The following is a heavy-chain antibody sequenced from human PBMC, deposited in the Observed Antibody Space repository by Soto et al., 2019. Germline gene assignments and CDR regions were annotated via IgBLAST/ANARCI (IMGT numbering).Heavy chain of an antibody. CDR3: ATATSYGGRPSCLPFDY. D-gene: IGHD2-15*01. CDR1: GGSISSADYY. J-gene: IGHJ4*02. V-gene: IGHV4-30-4*01. CDR2: ISYTGRT. Sequence: VQLQESGPGPLKPSQTLSLTCTVSGGSISSADYYWSWIRQAPGMGLEWIGYISYTGRTDYNPSLASRLTMSVDTSMNQVSLRHSSVTVADTAAYYCATATSYGGRPSCLPFDYWGQGVRVTVSA.